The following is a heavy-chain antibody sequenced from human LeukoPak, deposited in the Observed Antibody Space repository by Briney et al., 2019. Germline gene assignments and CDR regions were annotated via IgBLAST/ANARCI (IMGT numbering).Heavy chain of an antibody. V-gene: IGHV3-23*01. J-gene: IGHJ4*02. CDR3: AKHLETGNYYFDY. D-gene: IGHD1-1*01. Sequence: GGSLRLSCAASGFTFNSYAMNWVRQAPGKGLEWVSGISASGDSTYYADSVKGRFTISRDKAKNTLYLQMNSLRAEDTAVYYCAKHLETGNYYFDYWGQGTLVTVSS. CDR1: GFTFNSYA. CDR2: ISASGDST.